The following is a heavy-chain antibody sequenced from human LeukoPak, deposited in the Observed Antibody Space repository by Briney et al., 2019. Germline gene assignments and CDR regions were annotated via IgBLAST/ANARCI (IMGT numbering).Heavy chain of an antibody. CDR2: ISGSGGST. V-gene: IGHV3-23*01. D-gene: IGHD1-26*01. CDR1: GFTFSTYG. CDR3: AKDRSIGTYYTFDH. J-gene: IGHJ4*02. Sequence: PGGSLRLSCEASGFTFSTYGINWVRQAPGKGLEWVSAISGSGGSTYYADSVKGRFAISRDNSKNTLWLQMNSLKGEDTAVYYCAKDRSIGTYYTFDHWGQGTLVTVSS.